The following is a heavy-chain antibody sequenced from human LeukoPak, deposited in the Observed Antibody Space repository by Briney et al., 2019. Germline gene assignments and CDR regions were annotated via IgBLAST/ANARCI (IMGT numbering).Heavy chain of an antibody. J-gene: IGHJ4*02. D-gene: IGHD2-2*02. CDR2: ISRNGGTT. V-gene: IGHV3-64D*06. CDR1: GFTFSRHA. CDR3: VYTPLDY. Sequence: GGSLRLSCSASGFTFSRHAMHWVRQAPGKGLEFVSAISRNGGTTYYADSVEGRFTISRDSSKNTLYLQMSSLRAEDTAVYYCVYTPLDYWGQGTLVTVSS.